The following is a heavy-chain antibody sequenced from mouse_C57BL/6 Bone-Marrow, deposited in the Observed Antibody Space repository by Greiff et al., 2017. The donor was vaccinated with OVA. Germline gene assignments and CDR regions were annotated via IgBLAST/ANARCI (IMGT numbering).Heavy chain of an antibody. CDR3: ARKAYDYYYYARDY. J-gene: IGHJ4*01. V-gene: IGHV1-69*01. CDR2: IDTSDSYT. D-gene: IGHD2-4*01. Sequence: VQLQQPGAELVMPGASVKLSCKASGYTFTSYWMHWVKQRPGQGLEWIGEIDTSDSYTTYNQKFKGKSTLTVDKSSSTAYMQLSSLTSHDSSVYYCARKAYDYYYYARDYWGQGTSVTVSS. CDR1: GYTFTSYW.